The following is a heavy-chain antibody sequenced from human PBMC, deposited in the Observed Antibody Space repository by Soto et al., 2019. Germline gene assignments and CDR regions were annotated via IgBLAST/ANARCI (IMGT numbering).Heavy chain of an antibody. D-gene: IGHD6-13*01. CDR2: INHSGST. CDR3: ARGQRYLGYSSSWSPTNYYYGMDV. CDR1: GGSFSGYY. Sequence: SETLSLTCAVYGGSFSGYYWSWIRQPPGKGLEWIGEINHSGSTNYNPSLKSRVTISVDTSKNQFSLKLSSVTAADTAVYYCARGQRYLGYSSSWSPTNYYYGMDVWGQGTTVTVSS. V-gene: IGHV4-34*01. J-gene: IGHJ6*02.